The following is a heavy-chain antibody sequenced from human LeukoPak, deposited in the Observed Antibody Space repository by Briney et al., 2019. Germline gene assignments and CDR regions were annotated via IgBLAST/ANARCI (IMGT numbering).Heavy chain of an antibody. CDR2: ISGDGSTT. CDR3: ARDVGIAVPGLLY. J-gene: IGHJ4*02. V-gene: IGHV3-74*01. D-gene: IGHD6-19*01. CDR1: GFTFSNYW. Sequence: GGSLRLSCAASGFTFSNYWMHWVSQAPGKGLVWVSRISGDGSTTGYADSVGGRFTIARDNATNTLYLQMNSLRAEDTAVYYCARDVGIAVPGLLYWGQGTLVTVSS.